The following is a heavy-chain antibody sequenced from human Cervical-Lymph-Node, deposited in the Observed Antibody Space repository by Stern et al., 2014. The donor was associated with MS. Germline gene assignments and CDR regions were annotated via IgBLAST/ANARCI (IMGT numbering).Heavy chain of an antibody. CDR2: ISSGSSGTT. J-gene: IGHJ4*02. CDR1: GFTFSRYS. Sequence: EVQLVESGGGLVQPGGSLRLSCAASGFTFSRYSMNWVRQAPGKGLEWVSYISSGSSGTTYFADSVKGRFTISRDNARNSVYLQMNSLRAEDTAVYYCARDGEVYSGKYYFDYWGQGALVTVSS. V-gene: IGHV3-48*01. D-gene: IGHD1-26*01. CDR3: ARDGEVYSGKYYFDY.